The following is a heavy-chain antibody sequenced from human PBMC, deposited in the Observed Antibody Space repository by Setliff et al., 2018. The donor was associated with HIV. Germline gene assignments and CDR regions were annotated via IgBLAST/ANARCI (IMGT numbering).Heavy chain of an antibody. V-gene: IGHV3-33*08. D-gene: IGHD3-10*01. CDR1: GFTFSSYG. J-gene: IGHJ6*03. CDR2: IWYDGSNK. CDR3: TRYGSGRSAGNNYYSHYMDV. Sequence: PGGSLRLSCAASGFTFSSYGMHWVRQAPGKGLEWVAVIWYDGSNKYYAASVKGRFTISRDNSKNTLSLQMNSLRPEDTAVYYCTRYGSGRSAGNNYYSHYMDVWGKGTTVTVSS.